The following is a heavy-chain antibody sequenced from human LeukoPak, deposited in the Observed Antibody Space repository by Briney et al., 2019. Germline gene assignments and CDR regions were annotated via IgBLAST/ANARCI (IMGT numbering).Heavy chain of an antibody. Sequence: GASVKVSYKASGYTFTSYAMHWVRQAPGQRLEWMGWINAGNGNTKYSQKFQGRVTITRDTSASTAYMELSNLRSEDTAVYYCARGRAAAGNSWFDPWGQGTLVTVSS. CDR3: ARGRAAAGNSWFDP. CDR1: GYTFTSYA. CDR2: INAGNGNT. D-gene: IGHD6-13*01. V-gene: IGHV1-3*01. J-gene: IGHJ5*02.